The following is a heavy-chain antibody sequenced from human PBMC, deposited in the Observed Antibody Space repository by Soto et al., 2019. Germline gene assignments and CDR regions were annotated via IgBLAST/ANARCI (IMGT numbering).Heavy chain of an antibody. V-gene: IGHV1-69*13. CDR1: GYTLTCYY. D-gene: IGHD2-2*01. J-gene: IGHJ6*02. CDR3: AREGLVLVPTTVNSDYYYYAMDV. CDR2: IIPRSATS. Sequence: SVKVSSKASGYTLTCYYMHWVRQSPGQGLEWMGWIIPRSATSNYAQKFQGRVTITADESTSTAYMELSSLRSEDTAVYYCAREGLVLVPTTVNSDYYYYAMDVWGQGTTVTVSS.